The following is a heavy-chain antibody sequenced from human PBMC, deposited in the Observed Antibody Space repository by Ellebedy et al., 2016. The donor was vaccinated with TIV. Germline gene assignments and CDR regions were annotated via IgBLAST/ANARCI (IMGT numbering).Heavy chain of an antibody. J-gene: IGHJ3*01. CDR1: GPTFSDAW. CDR2: IKSKSSGGTT. D-gene: IGHD5/OR15-5a*01. V-gene: IGHV3-15*01. CDR3: TADQRVYNAFDV. Sequence: PGGSLRLSCGASGPTFSDAWMSWVRQAPGKGLEWVGRIKSKSSGGTTEYAAPVKGRFTISRDDAKNTLFLQIYGLKTEDTGVYYCTADQRVYNAFDVWGLGTRVTVSS.